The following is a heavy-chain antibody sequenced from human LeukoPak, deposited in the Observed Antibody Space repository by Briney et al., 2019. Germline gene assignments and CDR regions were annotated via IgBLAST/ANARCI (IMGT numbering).Heavy chain of an antibody. Sequence: PSETLSLTCAVSGGSISSYYWSWIRQPPGKGLEWIGEINHSGSTNYNPSLKSRVTISVDTSKNQFSLKLSSVTAADTAVYYCARSLYYYDSSGYYHDAFDIWGQGTMVTVSS. CDR2: INHSGST. D-gene: IGHD3-22*01. CDR1: GGSISSYY. V-gene: IGHV4-34*01. CDR3: ARSLYYYDSSGYYHDAFDI. J-gene: IGHJ3*02.